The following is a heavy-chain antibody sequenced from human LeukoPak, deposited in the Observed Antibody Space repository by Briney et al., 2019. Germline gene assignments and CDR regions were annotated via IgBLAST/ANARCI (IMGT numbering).Heavy chain of an antibody. V-gene: IGHV1-69*13. CDR2: IIPIFGTA. J-gene: IGHJ3*02. D-gene: IGHD5-18*01. CDR1: GYTFTGYY. Sequence: ASVKVSCKASGYTFTGYYMHWVRQAPGQGLEWMGGIIPIFGTANYAQKFQGRVTITADESTSTAYMELSSLRSEDTAVYYCARDQGYSYGQSDAFDIWGQGTMVTVSS. CDR3: ARDQGYSYGQSDAFDI.